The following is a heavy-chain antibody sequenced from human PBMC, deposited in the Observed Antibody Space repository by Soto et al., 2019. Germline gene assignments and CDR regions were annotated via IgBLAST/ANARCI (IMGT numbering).Heavy chain of an antibody. V-gene: IGHV1-2*04. CDR2: INPNSGGT. Sequence: QVQLVQSGAEVKKPGASVKVSCKASGYTFTGYYMHWVRQAPGQGLEWMGWINPNSGGTNYAQKFQGWVTMTRDTSISTAYMEPSRLRSDDTAVYYCARDRLGTNWYFDLWGRGTLVTVSS. D-gene: IGHD7-27*01. J-gene: IGHJ2*01. CDR3: ARDRLGTNWYFDL. CDR1: GYTFTGYY.